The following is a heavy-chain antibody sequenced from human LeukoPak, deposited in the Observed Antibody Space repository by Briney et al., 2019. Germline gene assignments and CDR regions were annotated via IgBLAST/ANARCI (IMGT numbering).Heavy chain of an antibody. CDR1: GFTFSSYA. Sequence: PGGSLRLSCAASGFTFSSYAMSWVRQAPRKGLVWVSRINNDGSSTNYADSVKGRFTISRDNAKNTLYLQMNSLRAEDTGVYYCASERWLQYWGQGTLVTVSS. D-gene: IGHD5-12*01. CDR2: INNDGSST. V-gene: IGHV3-74*01. CDR3: ASERWLQY. J-gene: IGHJ4*02.